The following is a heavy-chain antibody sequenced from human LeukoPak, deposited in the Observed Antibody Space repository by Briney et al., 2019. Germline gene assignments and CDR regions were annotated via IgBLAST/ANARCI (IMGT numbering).Heavy chain of an antibody. D-gene: IGHD4-23*01. V-gene: IGHV3-74*01. CDR1: GFTFSYHW. CDR3: ARDMDEDYSGNTLDY. J-gene: IGHJ4*02. Sequence: GGSLRLSCAASGFTFSYHWMHWVRQAPGKGLVWVSRISNDGSDTRHADSVKGRFTISRDNAKNTLYLQMNSLTAEDTAVYYCARDMDEDYSGNTLDYWGRGTLVTVSS. CDR2: ISNDGSDT.